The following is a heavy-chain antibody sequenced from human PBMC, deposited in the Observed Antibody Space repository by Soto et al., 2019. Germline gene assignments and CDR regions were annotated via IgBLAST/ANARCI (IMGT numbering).Heavy chain of an antibody. CDR3: AREQSVGSSTRNCFDP. J-gene: IGHJ5*02. V-gene: IGHV1-18*01. D-gene: IGHD2-2*01. Sequence: ASVKVSCKASGYTFTSYGISWVRQAPGQGLEWMGWISAYNGNTNYAQKLQGRVTMTTDTSTSTAYMELRSLRSDDTAVYYCAREQSVGSSTRNCFDPWGQGTLVTVSS. CDR1: GYTFTSYG. CDR2: ISAYNGNT.